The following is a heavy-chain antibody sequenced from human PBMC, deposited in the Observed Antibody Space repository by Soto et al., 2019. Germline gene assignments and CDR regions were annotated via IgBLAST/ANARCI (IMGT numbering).Heavy chain of an antibody. J-gene: IGHJ6*02. CDR3: AKRMDTAMTRPAFYYYYYGMDV. CDR1: GFTFSSYG. CDR2: ISYDGSNK. V-gene: IGHV3-30*18. Sequence: VGSLRLSCAASGFTFSSYGMHWVRQAPGKGLEWVAVISYDGSNKYYADSVKGRFTISRDNSKNTLYLQMNSLRAEDTAVYYCAKRMDTAMTRPAFYYYYYGMDVWGQGTTVTVSS. D-gene: IGHD5-18*01.